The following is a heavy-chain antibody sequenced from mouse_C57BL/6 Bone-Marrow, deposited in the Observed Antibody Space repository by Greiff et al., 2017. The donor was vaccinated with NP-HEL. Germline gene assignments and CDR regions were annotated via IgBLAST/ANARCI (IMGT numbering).Heavy chain of an antibody. V-gene: IGHV1-72*01. J-gene: IGHJ1*03. D-gene: IGHD1-1*01. CDR3: AQYYSGSRGWYFDV. CDR1: GYTFTSYW. Sequence: VQLQQPGADLVKPGASVKLSCKASGYTFTSYWMHWVKQRPGRGLEWIGRIDPNSGGTKFNEQFKTKATLTVDTPSSTAYMQLSSLTAEDSAVYCCAQYYSGSRGWYFDVWGTGTTVTVSA. CDR2: IDPNSGGT.